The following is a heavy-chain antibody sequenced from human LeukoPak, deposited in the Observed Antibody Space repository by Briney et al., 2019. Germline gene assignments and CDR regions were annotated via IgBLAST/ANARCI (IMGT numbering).Heavy chain of an antibody. D-gene: IGHD2-21*01. J-gene: IGHJ6*03. CDR1: GYTFTDYY. V-gene: IGHV1-2*02. CDR2: IKPNNGYT. CDR3: AREPLITRRGYYYSYMDV. Sequence: APMKVSCKASGYTFTDYYIHWVRQAPGQGLEWMGWIKPNNGYTNYALKFQGRVTMTRDTSITTAYMELRRLSSDDTAVYYCAREPLITRRGYYYSYMDVWGKGTTVTISS.